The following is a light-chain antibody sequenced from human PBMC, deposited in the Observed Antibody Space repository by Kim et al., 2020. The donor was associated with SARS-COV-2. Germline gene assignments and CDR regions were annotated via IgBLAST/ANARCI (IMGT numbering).Light chain of an antibody. Sequence: DIQLTQSPSSLSASVGDRVTITCRASQSISSYLNWYQQKPGKAPNLLIYVASSLQSGVPSRFSGSGSGTDFTLTISSLQPEDFATYFCQQSYSTPLISFGQGIRLEIK. V-gene: IGKV1-39*01. CDR2: VAS. CDR1: QSISSY. CDR3: QQSYSTPLIS. J-gene: IGKJ5*01.